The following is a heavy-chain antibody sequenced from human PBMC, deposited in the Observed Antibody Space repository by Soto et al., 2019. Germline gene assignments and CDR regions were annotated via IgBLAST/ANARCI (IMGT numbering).Heavy chain of an antibody. J-gene: IGHJ3*02. CDR3: ATDAPRLRYFDWSGFDI. V-gene: IGHV1-46*01. Sequence: ASVKVSCKASGYTFINYYMHWVRQAPGQGFEWMGRISPKSGGTIYAQKFQGRVTMTEDTSTDTAYMELSSLRSEDTAVYYCATDAPRLRYFDWSGFDIWGQGTMVTVSS. CDR1: GYTFINYY. CDR2: ISPKSGGT. D-gene: IGHD3-9*01.